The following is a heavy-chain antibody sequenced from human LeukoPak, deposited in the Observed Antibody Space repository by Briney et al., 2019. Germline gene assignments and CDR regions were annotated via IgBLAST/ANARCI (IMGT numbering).Heavy chain of an antibody. Sequence: SETLSLTCTVSDGSIINYYWGWVRQAPGKGLEWIGSIYYSGNTYYNPSLKSRVTISVDTSKNQFSLKLSSVTAADTAVYYCASSAYESSGYGGYYMDVWGKGTTVTVSS. CDR3: ASSAYESSGYGGYYMDV. CDR2: IYYSGNT. D-gene: IGHD3-22*01. J-gene: IGHJ6*03. CDR1: DGSIINYY. V-gene: IGHV4-39*07.